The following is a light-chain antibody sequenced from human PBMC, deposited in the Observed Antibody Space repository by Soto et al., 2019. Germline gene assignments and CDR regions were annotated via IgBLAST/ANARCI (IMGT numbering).Light chain of an antibody. CDR3: SSYTLRNTLVL. CDR2: EVS. J-gene: IGLJ3*02. CDR1: SSDVGGYNF. V-gene: IGLV2-14*01. Sequence: SALTQPASVSGSPGQSITISCTGTSSDVGGYNFVSWYQQHPGKAPRLIIYEVSSRPSGVSYRFSGSKSGNTASLTISGLQAEDEADYYCSSYTLRNTLVLFGGGTKVTVL.